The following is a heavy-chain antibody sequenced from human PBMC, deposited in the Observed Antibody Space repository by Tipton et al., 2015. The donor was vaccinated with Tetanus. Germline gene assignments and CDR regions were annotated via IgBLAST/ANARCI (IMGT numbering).Heavy chain of an antibody. CDR2: ISSSGSTI. Sequence: SLRLSCAASGFTFSDYYMSWIRQAPGKGLEWVSYISSSGSTIYYADSVKGRFTISRDNAKNSLYLQMNSLRAEDMAVYYCARPYGSGSDDAFDFWGQGTMVTVSS. J-gene: IGHJ3*01. V-gene: IGHV3-11*01. CDR1: GFTFSDYY. D-gene: IGHD3-10*01. CDR3: ARPYGSGSDDAFDF.